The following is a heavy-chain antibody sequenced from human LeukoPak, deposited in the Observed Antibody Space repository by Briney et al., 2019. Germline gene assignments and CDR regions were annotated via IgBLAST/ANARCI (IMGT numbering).Heavy chain of an antibody. V-gene: IGHV3-23*01. CDR2: ISDSGGRT. CDR1: GITLSTYG. D-gene: IGHD3-22*01. Sequence: GGSLRLSCAVSGITLSTYGMSWVRPAPGKGLEWVAGISDSGGRTNYADSVKGRFTISRDNPQNTLYLQMNSLRAEDTAVYFCAKRGVVIRVILVGFHKEAYYFDSWGQGALVTVSS. J-gene: IGHJ4*02. CDR3: AKRGVVIRVILVGFHKEAYYFDS.